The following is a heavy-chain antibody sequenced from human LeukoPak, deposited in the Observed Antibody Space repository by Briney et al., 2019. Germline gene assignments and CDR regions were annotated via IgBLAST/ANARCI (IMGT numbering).Heavy chain of an antibody. CDR3: ARPSPRTDDAFDI. V-gene: IGHV5-51*01. CDR2: IYPGDSDT. Sequence: GESLKISCKGSGYSFTSYWIGWVRQMPGKGLEWMGIIYPGDSDTRYSPSFQGQVTISADKSISTAYLQWGSLRASDTAMYYCARPSPRTDDAFDIWGQGTMVTVSS. CDR1: GYSFTSYW. J-gene: IGHJ3*02. D-gene: IGHD1-14*01.